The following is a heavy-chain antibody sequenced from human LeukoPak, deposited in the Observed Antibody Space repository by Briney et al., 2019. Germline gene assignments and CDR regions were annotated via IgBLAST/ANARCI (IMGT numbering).Heavy chain of an antibody. D-gene: IGHD3-10*01. CDR2: IYYSGST. Sequence: SETLSLTCTVSGGSISSYYWNWIRQPPGKGLEWIGYIYYSGSTNYNPSLKSRVTISVDTSKNQFSLKLSSVTAADTAVYYCARDKARGDFDPWGQGTLVTVSS. J-gene: IGHJ5*02. CDR1: GGSISSYY. CDR3: ARDKARGDFDP. V-gene: IGHV4-59*01.